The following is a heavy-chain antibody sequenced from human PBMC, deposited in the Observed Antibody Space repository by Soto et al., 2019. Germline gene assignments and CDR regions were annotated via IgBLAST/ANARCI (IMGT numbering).Heavy chain of an antibody. CDR1: GFTFSSYS. J-gene: IGHJ5*02. Sequence: GGSLRLSCAASGFTFSSYSMNWVRQAPGKGLEWVSYISSSSSTIYYADSVKGRFTVSRDSAKNSLYLQMNSLRAEDTAVYYCARDHPWFDPWGQGTLVTVSS. V-gene: IGHV3-48*01. CDR2: ISSSSSTI. CDR3: ARDHPWFDP.